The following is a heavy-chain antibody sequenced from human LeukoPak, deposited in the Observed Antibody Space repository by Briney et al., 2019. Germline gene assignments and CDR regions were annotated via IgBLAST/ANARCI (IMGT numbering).Heavy chain of an antibody. V-gene: IGHV5-51*01. D-gene: IGHD3-10*01. Sequence: GESLKISCKGSGYLFTSYWIAWVRQMPGKGLEWMGIIYPTDSDTRYSPSLQGQVTISADKSISTDFLRWTSLKVSDTAISYCARGRGTGSPIGQRYFDLWGRGTLVTVSS. J-gene: IGHJ2*01. CDR3: ARGRGTGSPIGQRYFDL. CDR2: IYPTDSDT. CDR1: GYLFTSYW.